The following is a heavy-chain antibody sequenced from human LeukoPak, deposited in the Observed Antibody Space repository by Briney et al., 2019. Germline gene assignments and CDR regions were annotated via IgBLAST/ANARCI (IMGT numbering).Heavy chain of an antibody. J-gene: IGHJ4*02. Sequence: PGGSLRLSCATSGFTFSDHWMNWFRQAPGKGPEWVAIIKQDGSQTHYVDFVKGRFTISRDNDKSSLFLQMNSLRDEDTAVYYCARGQGWLSDSWGQGIQVTVTS. CDR1: GFTFSDHW. V-gene: IGHV3-7*03. CDR2: IKQDGSQT. CDR3: ARGQGWLSDS. D-gene: IGHD3-9*01.